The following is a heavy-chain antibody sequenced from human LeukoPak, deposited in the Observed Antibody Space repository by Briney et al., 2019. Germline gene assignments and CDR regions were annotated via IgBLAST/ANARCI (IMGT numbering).Heavy chain of an antibody. CDR1: GGSFSGYY. D-gene: IGHD3-22*01. CDR2: INHSGST. CDR3: ARARDYYDSSGYNAFDI. Sequence: PSETLSLTCAVYGGSFSGYYWSWIRQPPGKGLEWIGEINHSGSTNYNPSLKSRVTISVDTSKNQFSLKLSSVTAADTAVYYCARARDYYDSSGYNAFDIWGQWTMVTVSS. V-gene: IGHV4-34*01. J-gene: IGHJ3*02.